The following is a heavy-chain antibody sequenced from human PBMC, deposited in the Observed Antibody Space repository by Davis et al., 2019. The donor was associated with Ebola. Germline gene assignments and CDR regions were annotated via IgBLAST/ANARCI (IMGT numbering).Heavy chain of an antibody. Sequence: PGGSLRLSCAASGFTFTSYAMSWLRHAPGKGLEWVSAISGSGGSTYYADSVKGRFTISRDNSKNTLYLQMNSLRAEDTAVYYCAKVGGGYCSGGSCYSPDYWGQGTLVTVSS. D-gene: IGHD2-15*01. CDR1: GFTFTSYA. CDR2: ISGSGGST. CDR3: AKVGGGYCSGGSCYSPDY. J-gene: IGHJ4*02. V-gene: IGHV3-23*01.